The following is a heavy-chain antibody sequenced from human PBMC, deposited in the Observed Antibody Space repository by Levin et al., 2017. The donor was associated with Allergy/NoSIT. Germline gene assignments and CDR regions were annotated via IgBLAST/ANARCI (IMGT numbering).Heavy chain of an antibody. CDR2: INHSAST. J-gene: IGHJ4*02. D-gene: IGHD2/OR15-2a*01. CDR1: GGSFSGYY. V-gene: IGHV4-34*01. Sequence: SETLSLTCAVYGGSFSGYYWSWIHQPPGKGLEWIGEINHSASTNYNPSLKSRVTISVDTSKKQISLKLSSVTAADTAVYYCARLYYNSRGYFDYWGQGTLVTVSS. CDR3: ARLYYNSRGYFDY.